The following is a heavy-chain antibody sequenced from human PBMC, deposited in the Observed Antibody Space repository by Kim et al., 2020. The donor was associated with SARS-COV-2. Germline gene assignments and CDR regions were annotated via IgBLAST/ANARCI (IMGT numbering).Heavy chain of an antibody. CDR3: ARDQQYTIFGVVIMVGWFGP. CDR2: ISSSSSYI. J-gene: IGHJ5*02. Sequence: GGSLRLSCAASGFTFSSYSMNWVRQAPGKGLEWVSSISSSSSYIYYADSVKGRFTISRDNAKNSLYLQMNSLRAEDTAVYYCARDQQYTIFGVVIMVGWFGPWGQGTLVTVSS. D-gene: IGHD3-3*01. V-gene: IGHV3-21*01. CDR1: GFTFSSYS.